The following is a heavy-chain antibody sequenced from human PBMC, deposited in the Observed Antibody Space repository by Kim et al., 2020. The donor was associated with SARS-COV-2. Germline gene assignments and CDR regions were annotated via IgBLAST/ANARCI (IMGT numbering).Heavy chain of an antibody. Sequence: SETLSLTCTVSGGSIRSSSYYWGWIRQPPGKGLEWMGSIYYSGSTYYNPSLKSRVTISVDTSKNQFSLKLSSVTAADTAVYYCARGTRTMIVVVIDYWGQGTLVSVSS. CDR2: IYYSGST. J-gene: IGHJ4*02. CDR3: ARGTRTMIVVVIDY. D-gene: IGHD3-22*01. V-gene: IGHV4-39*07. CDR1: GGSIRSSSYY.